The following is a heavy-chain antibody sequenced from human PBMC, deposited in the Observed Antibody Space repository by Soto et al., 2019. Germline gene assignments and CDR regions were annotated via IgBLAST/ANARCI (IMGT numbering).Heavy chain of an antibody. CDR3: VHELSGKTGFEY. CDR1: GFSLTTGRVG. J-gene: IGHJ4*02. Sequence: QITLKESGPTLVKPTQTLTLTCTFSGFSLTTGRVGVGWIRQPPGKALEWLALIYGDDDQRYRPSLRSRLTITKDTSKHHVVLTMTNMDPVDTATYYCVHELSGKTGFEYWGQGTLVTVSS. CDR2: IYGDDDQ. V-gene: IGHV2-5*02. D-gene: IGHD1-1*01.